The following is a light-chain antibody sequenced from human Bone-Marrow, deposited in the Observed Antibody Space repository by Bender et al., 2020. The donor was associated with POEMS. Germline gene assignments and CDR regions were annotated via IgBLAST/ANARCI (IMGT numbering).Light chain of an antibody. CDR2: DNN. Sequence: QSVLTQPPSVSAAPGQEVTISCSGSSSNIGKSYVCWYQHLPGTAPKLLIYDNNVRPSGIPDRFSASKSGTSATLGITGLQTGDEADYYCQAWDTYSVIFGGGTKLTVL. CDR1: SSNIGKSY. J-gene: IGLJ2*01. CDR3: QAWDTYSVI. V-gene: IGLV1-51*01.